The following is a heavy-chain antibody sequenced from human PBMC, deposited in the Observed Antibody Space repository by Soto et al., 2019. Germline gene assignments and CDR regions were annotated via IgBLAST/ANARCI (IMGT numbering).Heavy chain of an antibody. CDR3: ARVAYCGGDCRIPFEFDY. CDR1: GFTFSSYA. Sequence: GGSLRLSCGASGFTFSSYAMHWVRQAPGKGLEWVAVISYDGSNKYYADSVKGRFTISRDNSKNTLYLQMNSLRAEDTAVYYCARVAYCGGDCRIPFEFDYWGQGTLVTVSS. V-gene: IGHV3-30-3*01. J-gene: IGHJ4*02. D-gene: IGHD2-21*02. CDR2: ISYDGSNK.